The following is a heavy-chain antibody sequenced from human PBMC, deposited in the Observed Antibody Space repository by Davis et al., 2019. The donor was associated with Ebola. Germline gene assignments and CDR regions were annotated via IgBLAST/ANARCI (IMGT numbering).Heavy chain of an antibody. CDR3: ARVAGSSAY. CDR1: GFTFSSYG. Sequence: GESLKISCAASGFTFSSYGMHWVRQAPGKGLEWISYISSSGSTIYYADSVKGRFTISRNNAKNSLYLQMNILTEDDTAVYYCARVAGSSAYWGQGTLVTVSS. D-gene: IGHD3-10*01. J-gene: IGHJ4*02. CDR2: ISSSGSTI. V-gene: IGHV3-48*02.